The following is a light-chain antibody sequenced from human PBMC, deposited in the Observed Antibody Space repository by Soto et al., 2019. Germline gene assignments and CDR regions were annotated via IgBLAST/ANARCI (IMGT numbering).Light chain of an antibody. CDR1: QVISTS. Sequence: DIQLTQSPSFLSPSIGESVTITCRASQVISTSLAWYQVKPGEAPNLLIYDASTLETGVPLRFSGSGYGSYFSFTISSLQPEDVATYYCQQYKSLPLTFGGGTKVDIK. V-gene: IGKV1-33*01. CDR2: DAS. J-gene: IGKJ4*01. CDR3: QQYKSLPLT.